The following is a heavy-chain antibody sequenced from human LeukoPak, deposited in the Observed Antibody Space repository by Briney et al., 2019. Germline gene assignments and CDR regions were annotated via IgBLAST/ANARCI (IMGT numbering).Heavy chain of an antibody. CDR3: ARDSGSYYYFDY. Sequence: ASVKVSCKASVYTFTSYGISWVRQAPGQGLEWMGWISAYNGNTNYAQKLQCRVTMTTDTSTSTAYMELRSLRSDDTAVYYCARDSGSYYYFDYWGQGTLVTVSS. CDR1: VYTFTSYG. V-gene: IGHV1-18*01. D-gene: IGHD1-26*01. CDR2: ISAYNGNT. J-gene: IGHJ4*02.